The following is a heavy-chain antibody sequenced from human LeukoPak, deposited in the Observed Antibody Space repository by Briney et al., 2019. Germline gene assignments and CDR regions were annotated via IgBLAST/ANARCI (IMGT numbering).Heavy chain of an antibody. J-gene: IGHJ4*02. D-gene: IGHD6-13*01. Sequence: GRSLRLSCAASGVTFSSYAMHWVRQAPGKGLEWVAVISYDGSNKYYADSVKGRFTISRDNSKNTLYLQMNSLRAEDTAVYYCAKPQQLAFDYWGQGTLVTVSS. V-gene: IGHV3-30*04. CDR3: AKPQQLAFDY. CDR2: ISYDGSNK. CDR1: GVTFSSYA.